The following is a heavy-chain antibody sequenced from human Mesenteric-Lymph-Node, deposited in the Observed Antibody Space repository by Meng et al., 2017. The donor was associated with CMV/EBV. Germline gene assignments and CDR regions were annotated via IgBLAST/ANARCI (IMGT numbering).Heavy chain of an antibody. V-gene: IGHV3-49*04. CDR3: TRGSLYCGGDCYPFSDDY. D-gene: IGHD2-21*01. CDR1: GLTVNSNY. CDR2: IRSKAYGGTT. Sequence: GESLKISCAASGLTVNSNYMIWVRQAPGKGLEWVGFIRSKAYGGTTEYAASVKGRFTISRDDSKSIAYLQMNSLKTEDTAVYYCTRGSLYCGGDCYPFSDDYWGQGTLVTVSS. J-gene: IGHJ4*02.